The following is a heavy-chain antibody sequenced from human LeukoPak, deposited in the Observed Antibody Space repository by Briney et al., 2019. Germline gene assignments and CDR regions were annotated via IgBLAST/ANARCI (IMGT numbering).Heavy chain of an antibody. J-gene: IGHJ4*02. D-gene: IGHD5-18*01. CDR2: ISNIGKTI. V-gene: IGHV3-48*04. CDR3: ARSLSRYSYGPFDY. Sequence: GGSLRLSCAASGFTFSSYSMNWVRQAPGKGLEWVSYISNIGKTIYYADSVKGRFTISRDNAKNSLYLQMNSLRAEDTAVFYCARSLSRYSYGPFDYWGQGTLATVSS. CDR1: GFTFSSYS.